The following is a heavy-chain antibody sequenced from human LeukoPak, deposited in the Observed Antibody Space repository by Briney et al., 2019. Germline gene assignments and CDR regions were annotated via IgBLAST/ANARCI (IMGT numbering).Heavy chain of an antibody. CDR3: VKDVGGSSAFDY. J-gene: IGHJ4*02. CDR2: INDNGGRT. V-gene: IGHV3-64D*09. CDR1: GFTFSRYA. Sequence: PGGSLRLSCSASGFTFSRYAMHCVRQAPGKGLEYVSGINDNGGRTHYGDSVKGRFSISRDNSKNTLHLQMSTLRAEDTALYSCVKDVGGSSAFDYWGQGILVTVAS. D-gene: IGHD1-26*01.